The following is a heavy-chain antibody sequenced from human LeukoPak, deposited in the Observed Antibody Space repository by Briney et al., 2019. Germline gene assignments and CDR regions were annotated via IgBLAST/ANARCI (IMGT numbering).Heavy chain of an antibody. D-gene: IGHD1-26*01. CDR3: AKDLRRTTWETPNVGAFDI. J-gene: IGHJ3*02. V-gene: IGHV3-23*01. CDR2: ISGSGGST. Sequence: GGSLRLSCAASGFTFSSYAMSWVRQAPGKGLEWVSAISGSGGSTYYADSVKGRFTISRDNSKNTLYLQMNSLRAEDTAVYYCAKDLRRTTWETPNVGAFDIWGQGTMVIVSS. CDR1: GFTFSSYA.